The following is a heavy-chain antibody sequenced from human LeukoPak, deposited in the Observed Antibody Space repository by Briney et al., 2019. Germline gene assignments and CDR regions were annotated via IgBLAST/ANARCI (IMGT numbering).Heavy chain of an antibody. CDR2: IWYDGSTK. V-gene: IGHV3-33*01. J-gene: IGHJ6*01. CDR1: GFTFSSYG. CDR3: ARDQYCSGGSCYAGAYYYYGMDV. Sequence: GGSLRLSCAASGFTFSSYGMPWVRQAPGKGLEWVAVIWYDGSTKYYADSVKGRFTISRDNSKNTLYLQMNSLRAEDTAVYYCARDQYCSGGSCYAGAYYYYGMDVWGQGATVTVSS. D-gene: IGHD2-15*01.